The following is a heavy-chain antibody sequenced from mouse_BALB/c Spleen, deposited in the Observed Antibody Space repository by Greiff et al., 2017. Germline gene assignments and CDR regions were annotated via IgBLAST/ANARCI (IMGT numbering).Heavy chain of an antibody. V-gene: IGHV3-2*02. Sequence: EVQLQQSGPGLVQPSQSLSLTCTVTGYSITSDYVCYCIRQPPGNKLEWMGYISYSGSTSYNPSLKSRITITRDTSKNQFFLQLNSVTTEDTATYYCARSYYGSSLYYYAMDYWGQGTSVTVSS. CDR2: ISYSGST. CDR1: GYSITSDYV. D-gene: IGHD1-1*01. CDR3: ARSYYGSSLYYYAMDY. J-gene: IGHJ4*01.